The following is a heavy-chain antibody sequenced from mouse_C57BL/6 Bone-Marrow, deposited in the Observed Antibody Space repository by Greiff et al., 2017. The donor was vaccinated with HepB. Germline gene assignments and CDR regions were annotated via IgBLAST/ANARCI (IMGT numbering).Heavy chain of an antibody. CDR2: IYPGDGDT. V-gene: IGHV1-82*01. D-gene: IGHD1-1*01. CDR1: GYAFSSSW. Sequence: QVQLQQSGPELVKPGASVKISCKASGYAFSSSWMNWVKQRPGKGLEWIGRIYPGDGDTNYNGKFKGKATLTVDKSSSTAYMQLSSLTSEDSAVYFCAREGGYITAVVADYWGQGTTLTVSS. J-gene: IGHJ2*01. CDR3: AREGGYITAVVADY.